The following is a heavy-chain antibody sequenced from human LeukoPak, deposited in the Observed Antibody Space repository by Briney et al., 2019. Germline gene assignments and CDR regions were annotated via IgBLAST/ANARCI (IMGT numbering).Heavy chain of an antibody. CDR2: IYTIGST. CDR1: GGSISSYY. CDR3: ASEGYGSGSYYSAAWFDP. D-gene: IGHD3-10*01. J-gene: IGHJ5*02. Sequence: SETLSLTCTVSGGSISSYYWSWIRQPAGKGLEWIARIYTIGSTNYNPDLKSRVTMSVDTSKNQFSLKLSSVTAADTAVYYCASEGYGSGSYYSAAWFDPWGQGTLVTVSS. V-gene: IGHV4-4*07.